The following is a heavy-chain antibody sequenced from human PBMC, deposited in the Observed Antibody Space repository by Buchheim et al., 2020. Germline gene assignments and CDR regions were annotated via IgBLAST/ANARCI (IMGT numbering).Heavy chain of an antibody. J-gene: IGHJ6*02. D-gene: IGHD2-2*01. CDR3: ASGGYCSSTSCQKYYYYGMDV. CDR1: GFTFSSYS. V-gene: IGHV3-21*01. Sequence: EVQLVESGGGLVKPGGSLRLSCAASGFTFSSYSMNWVRQAPGKGLEWVSSISSSSSYIYYADSVKGRFTISRDNAKNSRYLQMNSLGAEDTAVYYCASGGYCSSTSCQKYYYYGMDVWGQGTT. CDR2: ISSSSSYI.